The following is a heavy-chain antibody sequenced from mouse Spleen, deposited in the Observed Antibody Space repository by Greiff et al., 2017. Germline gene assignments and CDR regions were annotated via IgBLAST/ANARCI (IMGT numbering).Heavy chain of an antibody. CDR3: ARWGTTVGYFDV. CDR1: GYTFTSYT. V-gene: IGHV1-4*01. Sequence: QVQLQQSGAELARPGASVKMSCKASGYTFTSYTMHWVKQRPGQGLEWIGYINPSSGYTNYNQKFKDKATLTADKSSSTAYMQLSSLTSEDSAVYYCARWGTTVGYFDVWGAGTTVTVSS. D-gene: IGHD1-1*01. CDR2: INPSSGYT. J-gene: IGHJ1*01.